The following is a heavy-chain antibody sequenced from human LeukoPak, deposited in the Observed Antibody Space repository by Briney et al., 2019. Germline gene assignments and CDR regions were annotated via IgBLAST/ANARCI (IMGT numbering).Heavy chain of an antibody. CDR1: GFTFSSYA. CDR2: ISGSGGST. D-gene: IGHD2-15*01. V-gene: IGHV3-23*01. Sequence: GGSQRLSCAASGFTFSSYAMSWVRQAPGKGLEWVSAISGSGGSTYYADSVKGRFTISRDNSKNTLYLQMNSLRAEDTAVYYCAKQGCSGGSCYFDYWGQGALVTVSS. J-gene: IGHJ4*02. CDR3: AKQGCSGGSCYFDY.